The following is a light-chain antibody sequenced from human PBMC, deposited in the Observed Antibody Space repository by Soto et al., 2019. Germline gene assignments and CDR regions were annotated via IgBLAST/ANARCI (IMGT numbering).Light chain of an antibody. Sequence: DIQMTQSPSSLSASVGDRVTITCRASQGISNYLTWYQQKPGKAPRLLIYAASTLHSGVPPRFAGSRSGTDFTLTISSLQPEDVATYYCQQYNNAPYTFGQGTKLEIK. CDR3: QQYNNAPYT. CDR1: QGISNY. J-gene: IGKJ2*01. V-gene: IGKV1-27*01. CDR2: AAS.